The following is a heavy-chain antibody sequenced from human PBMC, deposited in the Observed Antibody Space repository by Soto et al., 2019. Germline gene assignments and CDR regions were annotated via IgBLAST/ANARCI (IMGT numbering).Heavy chain of an antibody. Sequence: PGGSLRLSCAASGFTFANYWMYWVRQAPGKGLVWVSCIKGDGITTYYADSVRGRFTISRDNAKNAFYLQMNSLRAEDTAVYYCASSGGVLCVCGQGT. CDR3: ASSGGVLCV. V-gene: IGHV3-74*01. CDR2: IKGDGITT. CDR1: GFTFANYW. J-gene: IGHJ3*01. D-gene: IGHD3-16*01.